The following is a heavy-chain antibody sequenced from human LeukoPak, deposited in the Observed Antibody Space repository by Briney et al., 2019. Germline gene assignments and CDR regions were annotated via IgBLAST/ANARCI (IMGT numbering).Heavy chain of an antibody. Sequence: SGGSLRLSCAASRFAFSSYNMNWVRQAPGKGLEWVSSISSSSSYIYYADSVKGRFTISRDNAKNSLYLQMNSLRAEDTAVYYCARDRGSSWPFDYWGQGTLVTASS. D-gene: IGHD6-13*01. CDR1: RFAFSSYN. CDR2: ISSSSSYI. J-gene: IGHJ4*02. V-gene: IGHV3-21*01. CDR3: ARDRGSSWPFDY.